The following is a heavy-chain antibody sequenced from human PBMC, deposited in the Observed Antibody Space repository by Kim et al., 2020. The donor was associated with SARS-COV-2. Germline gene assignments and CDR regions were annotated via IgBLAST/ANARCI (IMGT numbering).Heavy chain of an antibody. CDR1: GFTFSNYG. V-gene: IGHV3-33*01. CDR3: ARDSGEIWYYFDY. J-gene: IGHJ4*02. CDR2: IWCDGSNK. Sequence: GGSLRLSCAASGFTFSNYGMHWVRQAPGKGLEWVAGIWCDGSNKDYADSVKGRFTISRDNSKNSLYLQINSLRAEDTAVYYCARDSGEIWYYFDYWGQG. D-gene: IGHD3-10*01.